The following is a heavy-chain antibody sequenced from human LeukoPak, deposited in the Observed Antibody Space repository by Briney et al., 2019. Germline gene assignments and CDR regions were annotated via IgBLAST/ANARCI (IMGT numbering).Heavy chain of an antibody. CDR3: ARDRGQKTFDP. CDR2: INWNGGST. V-gene: IGHV3-20*01. Sequence: PGGSLRLSCAASGFTFDDYGMSWVRQAPGKGLEWVSGINWNGGSTGYADSVKGRFTISRNNAKNSLYLQMNSLRAEDTALYHCARDRGQKTFDPWGQGTLVTVSS. CDR1: GFTFDDYG. J-gene: IGHJ5*02.